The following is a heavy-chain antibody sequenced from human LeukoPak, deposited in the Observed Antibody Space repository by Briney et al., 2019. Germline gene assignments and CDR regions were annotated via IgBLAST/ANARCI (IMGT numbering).Heavy chain of an antibody. CDR3: ARDRQYQIPDY. J-gene: IGHJ4*02. V-gene: IGHV1-2*02. CDR2: INPNSGDT. CDR1: GYRFSGYY. D-gene: IGHD2-2*01. Sequence: ASVKVSCKAVGYRFSGYYIQWVRQAPGQGLEWTGWINPNSGDTDFAQKFQGRVPLTRYTSISTAYMELSSLRFDDTAVYYCARDRQYQIPDYWGQGTLVTVSS.